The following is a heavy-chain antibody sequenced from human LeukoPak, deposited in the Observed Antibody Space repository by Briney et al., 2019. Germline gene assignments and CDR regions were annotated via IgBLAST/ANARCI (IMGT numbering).Heavy chain of an antibody. J-gene: IGHJ4*02. Sequence: GRSLRLSCAVSGSTFSRYGMHWVRQAPGKGLEWVGVILNDGSSRYYADSVKGRFTISRDNSKNTLYLQMNSLRAEDTAVYYCARDKSRGWPFDYWGQGTLVAVSS. CDR3: ARDKSRGWPFDY. CDR2: ILNDGSSR. V-gene: IGHV3-33*05. D-gene: IGHD6-19*01. CDR1: GSTFSRYG.